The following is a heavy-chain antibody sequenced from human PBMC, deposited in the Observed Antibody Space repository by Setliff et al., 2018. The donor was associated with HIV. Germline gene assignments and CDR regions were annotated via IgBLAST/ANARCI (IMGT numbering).Heavy chain of an antibody. Sequence: SGPTLVNPTQTLTLTCTFSGFSLTTSGVGVGWIRQPPGKALEWLALIYWNDNKRYSPSLKSRLTITKDTSKNQVVLTMTNMDPVDTATYYCAHSEYNTLNFDYWGQGTLVTVSS. D-gene: IGHD1-20*01. CDR1: GFSLTTSGVG. CDR3: AHSEYNTLNFDY. V-gene: IGHV2-5*01. CDR2: IYWNDNK. J-gene: IGHJ4*02.